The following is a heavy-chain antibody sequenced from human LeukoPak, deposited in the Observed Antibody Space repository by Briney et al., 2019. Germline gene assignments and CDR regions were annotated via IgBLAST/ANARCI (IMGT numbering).Heavy chain of an antibody. Sequence: AVSLRLSCAGSGFTVTNYWMSWVRQAPGIGLEWVANIREDGSEKYCVDSVKGRFTISRDNAKNSLYLQMNSLRAEDTAVYYCARDPQDNWNDLDYWGQGTLVTVSS. CDR3: ARDPQDNWNDLDY. CDR1: GFTVTNYW. V-gene: IGHV3-7*04. CDR2: IREDGSEK. D-gene: IGHD1-20*01. J-gene: IGHJ4*02.